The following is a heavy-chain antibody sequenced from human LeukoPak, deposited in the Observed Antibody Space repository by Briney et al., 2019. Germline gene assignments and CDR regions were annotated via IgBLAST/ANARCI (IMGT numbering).Heavy chain of an antibody. CDR3: ARVRGTYDRNWFDP. Sequence: ASVKVSCKASGYTFTSYGISWVRQAPGQGLEWMGWISAYNGNTNYAQKLQGRVTMTTDTSTSTAYMELRSLRSDDTAVYYCARVRGTYDRNWFDPWGQGTLVTVSS. J-gene: IGHJ5*02. CDR1: GYTFTSYG. D-gene: IGHD3-10*01. CDR2: ISAYNGNT. V-gene: IGHV1-18*01.